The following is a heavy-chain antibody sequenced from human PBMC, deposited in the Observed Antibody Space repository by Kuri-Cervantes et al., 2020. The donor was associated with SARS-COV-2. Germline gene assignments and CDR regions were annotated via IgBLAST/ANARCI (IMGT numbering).Heavy chain of an antibody. J-gene: IGHJ4*02. CDR3: ARGGEMRLRKTGTVIDY. Sequence: SETLSLTCAVYGGSFSGYYWSWIRQPPGEGLEWIGEINHSGSTNYNPSLKSRVTISVDTSKNQFSLKLSSVTAADTAVYYCARGGEMRLRKTGTVIDYWGQGTLVTVSS. D-gene: IGHD1-1*01. V-gene: IGHV4-34*01. CDR2: INHSGST. CDR1: GGSFSGYY.